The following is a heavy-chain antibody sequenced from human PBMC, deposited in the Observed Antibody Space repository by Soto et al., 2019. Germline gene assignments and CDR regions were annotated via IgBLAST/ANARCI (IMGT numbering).Heavy chain of an antibody. J-gene: IGHJ5*02. D-gene: IGHD6-25*01. CDR1: GGSITSSSHF. CDR2: IYFTGNT. V-gene: IGHV4-39*01. CDR3: AGQTFTIAAASYGRSNWFDP. Sequence: ETLSLTCSASGGSITSSSHFWGWVRQPPGKWLEWIGTIYFTGNTYYTPSLKSRLTMSIDTSKNEFSLRLNSVTAADTAVYYCAGQTFTIAAASYGRSNWFDPWGPGTLVTVSS.